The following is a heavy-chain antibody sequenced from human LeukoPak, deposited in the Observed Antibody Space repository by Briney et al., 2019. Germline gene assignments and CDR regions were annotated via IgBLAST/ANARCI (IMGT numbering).Heavy chain of an antibody. J-gene: IGHJ4*02. CDR3: ARNYDFWSGYLDY. Sequence: SETLSLTCTVSGGSISNYYWSWIRQPPGKGLEWIGYIHYSGSTNNNPSLKSRVAISVDTSKNQFSLKLTSVTAADTAVYYCARNYDFWSGYLDYWGQGTLVTVSS. V-gene: IGHV4-59*01. CDR1: GGSISNYY. CDR2: IHYSGST. D-gene: IGHD3-3*01.